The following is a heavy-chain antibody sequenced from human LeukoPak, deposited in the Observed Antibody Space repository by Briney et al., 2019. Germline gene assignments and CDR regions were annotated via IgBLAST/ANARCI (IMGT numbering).Heavy chain of an antibody. V-gene: IGHV4-59*01. J-gene: IGHJ6*03. CDR2: VSYSGTT. CDR3: ARFRSAVAGTYNYYYLDV. Sequence: SETLSLTCTVSDGSISSYYWSWIRLPPGKGLEYIGYVSYSGTTNYNPSLKSRLTISLDTSKNQISLRLSSVTAADTAVYYCARFRSAVAGTYNYYYLDVWGKGTPVTVSS. D-gene: IGHD6-19*01. CDR1: DGSISSYY.